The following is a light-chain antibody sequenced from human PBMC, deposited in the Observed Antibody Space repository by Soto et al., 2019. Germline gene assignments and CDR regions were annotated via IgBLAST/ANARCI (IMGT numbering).Light chain of an antibody. CDR3: TSYTSSSLLV. CDR1: SSDVGGYNS. J-gene: IGLJ2*01. V-gene: IGLV2-14*01. Sequence: QSALTQPASVSRSPGQSITISCTGASSDVGGYNSVSWYQQHPGKAPKLVIYDVSNRPSGVSNRFSGSKSGNTASLTISGLQAEDEADYYCTSYTSSSLLVFGGGTKVTVL. CDR2: DVS.